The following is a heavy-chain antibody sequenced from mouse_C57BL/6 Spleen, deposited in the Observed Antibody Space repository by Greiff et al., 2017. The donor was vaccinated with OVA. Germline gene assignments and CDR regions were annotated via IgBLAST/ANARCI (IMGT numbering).Heavy chain of an antibody. V-gene: IGHV1-64*01. Sequence: QVQLKESGAELVKPGASVKLSCKASGYTFTSYWMHWVKQRPGQGLEWIGMIHPNSGSTNYNEKFKSKATLTVDKSSSTAYMQLSSLTSEDSAVYYCARGYYSNYGGYAMDYWGQGTSVTVSS. CDR3: ARGYYSNYGGYAMDY. CDR1: GYTFTSYW. J-gene: IGHJ4*01. D-gene: IGHD2-5*01. CDR2: IHPNSGST.